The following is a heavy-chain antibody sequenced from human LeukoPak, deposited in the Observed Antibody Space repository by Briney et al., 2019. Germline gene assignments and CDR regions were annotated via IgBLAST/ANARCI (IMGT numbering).Heavy chain of an antibody. V-gene: IGHV4-59*08. D-gene: IGHD4-11*01. CDR2: MCYGGST. J-gene: IGHJ5*02. Sequence: SETLSLTCTVAGDSISSYCWSWVRQPPGRGLEWIGSMCYGGSTTYNPSSKSRGTISIDTSKNQCSLKLSSVTAADTAVYYCARRVVESAVITERNWFDPWGQGTLVTVSS. CDR3: ARRVVESAVITERNWFDP. CDR1: GDSISSYC.